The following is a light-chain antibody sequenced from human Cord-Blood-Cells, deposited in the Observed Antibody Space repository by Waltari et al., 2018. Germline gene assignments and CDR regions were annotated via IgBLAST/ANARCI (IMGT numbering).Light chain of an antibody. CDR3: QQYYSTPLLT. V-gene: IGKV4-1*01. CDR2: WAS. J-gene: IGKJ4*01. Sequence: DIVMTQSPDSLAVSLGERATINCKSSQSVLYSSNNKNYLAWYQQKPGQPPKLLIYWASTRESGVPDRFSGSGSVTDFTLTISSLQAGDVAVYYCQQYYSTPLLTFGGGTKVAI. CDR1: QSVLYSSNNKNY.